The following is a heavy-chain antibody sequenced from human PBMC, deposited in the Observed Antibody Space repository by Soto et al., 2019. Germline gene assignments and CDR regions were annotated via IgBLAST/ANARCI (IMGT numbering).Heavy chain of an antibody. J-gene: IGHJ4*02. Sequence: PGGSLRLSCAASGFTFSSYAMSWVRQAPGKGLEWVSAISGSGGSTYYADSVKGRFTISRDNSKNTLYLQMNSLRAEDMAVYYCAKVKYSSGWYGGFDYWGQGTLVTVSS. V-gene: IGHV3-23*01. CDR3: AKVKYSSGWYGGFDY. D-gene: IGHD6-19*01. CDR2: ISGSGGST. CDR1: GFTFSSYA.